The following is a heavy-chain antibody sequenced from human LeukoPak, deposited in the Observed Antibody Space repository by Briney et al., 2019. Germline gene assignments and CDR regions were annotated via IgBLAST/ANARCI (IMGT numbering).Heavy chain of an antibody. J-gene: IGHJ4*02. D-gene: IGHD3-10*01. CDR1: GFTFSSYA. CDR2: IGSTSSTI. V-gene: IGHV3-48*04. Sequence: SGGSLRLSCAASGFTFSSYATNWVRQAPGKGLEWVSYIGSTSSTIYYADSVKGRFTISRDNARSSLYLQMNSLRAEDTAMYYCARGHHYYGSGSSLLYLDYWGQGTLVTVSS. CDR3: ARGHHYYGSGSSLLYLDY.